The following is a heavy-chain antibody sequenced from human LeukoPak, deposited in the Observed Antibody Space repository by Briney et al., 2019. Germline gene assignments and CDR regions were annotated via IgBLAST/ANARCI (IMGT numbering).Heavy chain of an antibody. J-gene: IGHJ5*02. V-gene: IGHV4-30-4*01. CDR3: ARPYYYDSRIDP. CDR2: MYYSGST. CDR1: GGSISSGDYF. Sequence: SETLSLTCTVSGGSISSGDYFWSWIRQPPGKGLEWMAYMYYSGSTYYNPSRKSRVTVSAATSQNQLSLRPSSVAAADTAVYYCARPYYYDSRIDPWGQGILVTVSS. D-gene: IGHD3-22*01.